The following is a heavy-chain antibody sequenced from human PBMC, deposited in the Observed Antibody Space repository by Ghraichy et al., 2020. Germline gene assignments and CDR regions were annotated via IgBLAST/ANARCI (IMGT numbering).Heavy chain of an antibody. V-gene: IGHV3-48*02. CDR3: ARDATSSAWGFDY. D-gene: IGHD6-19*01. CDR1: GFTFSSYA. CDR2: VSGSSSSV. J-gene: IGHJ4*02. Sequence: LSLTCAASGFTFSSYAMNWGRQAPGKGLEWVSYVSGSSSSVYYADSVKGRFTISRDNAKNSLYLQMDSLRDEDTAVYYCARDATSSAWGFDYWGQGALVTVSS.